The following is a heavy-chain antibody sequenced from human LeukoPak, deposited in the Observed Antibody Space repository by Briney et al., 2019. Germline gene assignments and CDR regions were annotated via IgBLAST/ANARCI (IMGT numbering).Heavy chain of an antibody. V-gene: IGHV1-8*01. J-gene: IGHJ4*02. Sequence: ASVKVSCKASGYTFTSYDINWVRQATGQGLEWMGWMNPNSGNTGYAQKFQGRVTMTRNTSISTAYMELSSLRSEDTAVYYCARQDDYAKTSDYWGQGTLVTVSS. CDR3: ARQDDYAKTSDY. D-gene: IGHD4-17*01. CDR2: MNPNSGNT. CDR1: GYTFTSYD.